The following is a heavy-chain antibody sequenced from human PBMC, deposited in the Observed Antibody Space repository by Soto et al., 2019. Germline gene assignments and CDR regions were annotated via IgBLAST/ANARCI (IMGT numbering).Heavy chain of an antibody. J-gene: IGHJ4*02. CDR2: ISSSSSYI. CDR1: GFTFSSYS. D-gene: IGHD6-19*01. Sequence: GGFLRLSCAASGFTFSSYSMNWVRQAPGKGLEWVSSISSSSSYIYYADSVKGRFTISRDNSKNTLYLRMNSLRAEDTAVYYCATDLIAVAVPPPYFDYWGQGTLVTVSS. V-gene: IGHV3-21*04. CDR3: ATDLIAVAVPPPYFDY.